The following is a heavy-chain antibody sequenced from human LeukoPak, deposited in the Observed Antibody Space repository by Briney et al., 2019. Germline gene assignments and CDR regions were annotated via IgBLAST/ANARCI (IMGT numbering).Heavy chain of an antibody. CDR2: INSDGSST. Sequence: PGGSLRLSCAASGFTFSSYWMHWVRQAPGKGLVWVSRINSDGSSTSYADSVKGRFTISRDNAKNTLYLQMNSLRAEDTAVYYCARASCYYYYYMDVWGRGTTVTVSS. CDR1: GFTFSSYW. J-gene: IGHJ6*03. V-gene: IGHV3-74*01. CDR3: ARASCYYYYYMDV.